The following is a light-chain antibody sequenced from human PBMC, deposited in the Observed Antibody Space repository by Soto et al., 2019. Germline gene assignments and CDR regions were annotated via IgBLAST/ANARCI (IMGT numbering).Light chain of an antibody. CDR3: KQRSNWPET. Sequence: EIVLTQSPGTLSFSPGERATLSCRASQSIISNSLAWYQQKPGQAPRLLISGASSRATGIPDRFSGSGSGTYFTLTISSLEPEDFAVYYCKQRSNWPETFGGGTKVEIK. CDR1: QSIISNS. CDR2: GAS. J-gene: IGKJ4*01. V-gene: IGKV3D-20*02.